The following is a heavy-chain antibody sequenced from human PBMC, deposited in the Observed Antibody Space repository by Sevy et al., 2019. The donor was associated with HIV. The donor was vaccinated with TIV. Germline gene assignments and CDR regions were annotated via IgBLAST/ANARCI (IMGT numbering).Heavy chain of an antibody. V-gene: IGHV3-23*01. CDR1: GFTSSSYA. J-gene: IGHJ4*02. Sequence: GGSLRLSCAASGFTSSSYAMSWVRQPPGRGLEWVSTLSDSGVSTYYADTVKGRFTISRDNSKNKRYLQMNSLRAEDTAVYYCARDRATSATGTLFDYWGQGTLVTVSS. CDR2: LSDSGVST. CDR3: ARDRATSATGTLFDY. D-gene: IGHD3-9*01.